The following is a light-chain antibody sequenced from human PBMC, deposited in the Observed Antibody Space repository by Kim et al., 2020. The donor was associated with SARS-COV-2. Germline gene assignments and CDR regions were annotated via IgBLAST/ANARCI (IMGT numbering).Light chain of an antibody. CDR1: QSVSSN. J-gene: IGKJ5*01. Sequence: PGERATLSCRASQSVSSNLAWYQQKPGQAPRLLIFGASTRATGIPARFSGSGSGTEFTLTISSLQSEDFAVYYCQQYNNWPPITFGQGTRLEIK. CDR2: GAS. CDR3: QQYNNWPPIT. V-gene: IGKV3-15*01.